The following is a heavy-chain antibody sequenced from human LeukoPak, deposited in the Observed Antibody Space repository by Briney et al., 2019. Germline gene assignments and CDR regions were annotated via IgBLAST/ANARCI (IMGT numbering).Heavy chain of an antibody. V-gene: IGHV3-11*01. J-gene: IGHJ4*02. CDR3: ARETVAGTFDY. CDR1: GFTFSEYY. CDR2: ISPTSDIV. D-gene: IGHD1-1*01. Sequence: AGGSLRLSCAASGFTFSEYYMSWIRQAPGKGLEWVADISPTSDIVWYGDSAKGRFTISRDYAKDSLYLQMNSLGAEDTAGYYCARETVAGTFDYWSQGTLVTVSS.